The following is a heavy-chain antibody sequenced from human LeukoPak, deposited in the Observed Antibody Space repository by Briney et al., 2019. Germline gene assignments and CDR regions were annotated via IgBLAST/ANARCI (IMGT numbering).Heavy chain of an antibody. D-gene: IGHD1-14*01. J-gene: IGHJ4*02. Sequence: GRSRRLSCAASGFTFSTYWTSWVSQAQGKGREWEANIMQDGSEKYYVGSVKGRFTISRDNARNSLSLQMNSLRAEDTAVYYCARGGNRFDYWGQGTLVTVSS. CDR2: IMQDGSEK. CDR1: GFTFSTYW. V-gene: IGHV3-7*04. CDR3: ARGGNRFDY.